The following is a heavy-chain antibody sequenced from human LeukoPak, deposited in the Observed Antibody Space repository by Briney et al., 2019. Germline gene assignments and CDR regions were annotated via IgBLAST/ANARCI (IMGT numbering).Heavy chain of an antibody. Sequence: GGSLGLSCAASGFTFSSYSMNWVRQAPGKGLEWVSYISSSSSTIYYADSVKGRFTISRDNAKNSLYLQMNSLRAEDTAMYYCATDSIAWYGEVDYWGQGTLVTVSS. J-gene: IGHJ4*02. V-gene: IGHV3-48*04. CDR3: ATDSIAWYGEVDY. D-gene: IGHD6-19*01. CDR2: ISSSSSTI. CDR1: GFTFSSYS.